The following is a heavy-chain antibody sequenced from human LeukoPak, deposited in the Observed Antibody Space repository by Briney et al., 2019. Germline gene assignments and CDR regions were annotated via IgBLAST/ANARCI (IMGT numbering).Heavy chain of an antibody. Sequence: GASVKVSCKASGYTFTGYYMHWVRQAPGQGLEWMGWINPNSGSTNYAQKFQGRVTMTRDTSISTAYMELSRLRSDDTAVYYCARSSIAAVSVDWFDPWGQGTLVTVSS. CDR3: ARSSIAAVSVDWFDP. CDR2: INPNSGST. CDR1: GYTFTGYY. V-gene: IGHV1-2*02. D-gene: IGHD6-13*01. J-gene: IGHJ5*02.